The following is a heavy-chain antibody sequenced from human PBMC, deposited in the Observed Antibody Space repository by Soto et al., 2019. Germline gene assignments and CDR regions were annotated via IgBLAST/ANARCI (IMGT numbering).Heavy chain of an antibody. CDR2: IYYHGNT. D-gene: IGHD3-10*01. CDR3: ARQGFGAIHGLVDV. J-gene: IGHJ6*02. Sequence: PSETLSLTCAVSGGPITSRTYSWGWIRQPPGKTLEWIGTIYYHGNTNSNPSLKSRVTISVDTSKNQFSLNLKSVTAADTALYYCARQGFGAIHGLVDVWGQGITVTVSS. V-gene: IGHV4-39*01. CDR1: GGPITSRTYS.